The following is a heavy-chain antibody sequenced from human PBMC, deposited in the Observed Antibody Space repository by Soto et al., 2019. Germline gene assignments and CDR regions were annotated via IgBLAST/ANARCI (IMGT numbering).Heavy chain of an antibody. CDR1: GFTFSSYA. CDR2: ISGSGGST. D-gene: IGHD6-13*01. Sequence: PGGSLRLSCAASGFTFSSYAMGWVRQAPGKGLEWVSAISGSGGSTYYADSVKGRFTISRDNSKNTLYLQMNSLRAEDTAVYYCARALFYSSSWSSYFDYWGQGTLVTVSS. V-gene: IGHV3-23*01. CDR3: ARALFYSSSWSSYFDY. J-gene: IGHJ4*02.